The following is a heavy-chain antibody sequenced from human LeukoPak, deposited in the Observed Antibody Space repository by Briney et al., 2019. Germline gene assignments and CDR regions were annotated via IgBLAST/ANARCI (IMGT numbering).Heavy chain of an antibody. V-gene: IGHV3-23*01. D-gene: IGHD3-22*01. J-gene: IGHJ4*02. CDR3: VKDFWPAGDRGGYYSPFDY. CDR2: ILAIAVKT. CDR1: GFTFSTFA. Sequence: PGWYLGRSCEAAGFTFSTFAITSGRLAPGTGLHLVAVILAIAVKTAYADSVRGRFTISRDNSKNTVYLQLNSLRAADTAVYYCVKDFWPAGDRGGYYSPFDYWGQGTLVTVSS.